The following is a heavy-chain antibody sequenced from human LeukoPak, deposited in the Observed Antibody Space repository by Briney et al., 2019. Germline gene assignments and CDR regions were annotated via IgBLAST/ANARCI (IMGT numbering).Heavy chain of an antibody. CDR2: ISGSGSST. D-gene: IGHD4-17*01. V-gene: IGHV3-23*01. CDR3: AKVYRAHGDYHAFDV. Sequence: GGSLRLSCASSRFSFSSYAMSWVRQAPGKGLEWVSSISGSGSSTYYADSVKDRFTISRDNSKNTLYLQMNSLRAEDTAVYYCAKVYRAHGDYHAFDVWGQGTMVTVSS. J-gene: IGHJ3*01. CDR1: RFSFSSYA.